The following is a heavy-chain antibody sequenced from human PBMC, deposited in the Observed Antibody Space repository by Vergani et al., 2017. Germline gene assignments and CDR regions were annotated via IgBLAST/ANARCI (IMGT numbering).Heavy chain of an antibody. CDR3: ARDYYDSSGYYYYYYGMDV. CDR2: IYYSGST. J-gene: IGHJ6*02. V-gene: IGHV4-34*11. D-gene: IGHD3-22*01. CDR1: GGSFSGYY. Sequence: QVQLQQWGAGLLKPSETLSLTCAVYGGSFSGYYWSWIRQPPGKGLEWIGYIYYSGSTNYNPSLKSRVTISVDTSKNQFSLKLSSVTAADTAVYYCARDYYDSSGYYYYYYGMDVWGQGTTVTVSS.